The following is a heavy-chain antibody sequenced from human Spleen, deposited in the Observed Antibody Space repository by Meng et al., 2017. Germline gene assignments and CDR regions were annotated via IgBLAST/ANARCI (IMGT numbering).Heavy chain of an antibody. V-gene: IGHV4-34*01. J-gene: IGHJ6*02. CDR2: INHSGST. CDR1: GGSFSGYY. D-gene: IGHD2-2*01. CDR3: AKMGVVPAAYYYYYGMDV. Sequence: SETLSLTCAVYGGSFSGYYWSWIRQPPGKGLEWIGEINHSGSTNYNPYLKSRVTISVDTSKNQFSLKMSSVTAADTAVYYCAKMGVVPAAYYYYYGMDVWGQGTTVTVSS.